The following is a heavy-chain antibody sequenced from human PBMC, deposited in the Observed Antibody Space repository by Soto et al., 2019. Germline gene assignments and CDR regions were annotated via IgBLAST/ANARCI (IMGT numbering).Heavy chain of an antibody. CDR2: IYSGGST. Sequence: EVQLVESGGGLVQPGGSLRLSCAASGFTVSSNYMSWVRQAPGKGLEWVSVIYSGGSTYYADSVKGRFTISRENSNNTLYPQMNSLRAEDTAVYYCARDRNSLFDYWGQGTLVTVSS. V-gene: IGHV3-66*01. D-gene: IGHD1-1*01. CDR3: ARDRNSLFDY. J-gene: IGHJ4*02. CDR1: GFTVSSNY.